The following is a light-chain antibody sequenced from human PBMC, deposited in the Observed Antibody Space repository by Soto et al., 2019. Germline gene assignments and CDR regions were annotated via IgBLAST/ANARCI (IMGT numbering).Light chain of an antibody. CDR3: QQYNSYST. CDR2: DAS. Sequence: DLPMTQSPSTLSASVGDRVTITCRASQSISSWLAWYQQKPGKAPKLLIYDASSWESGVPSRFSGSGSGTEFTLTISSLQPDDFATYYCQQYNSYSTFGQGTKVEIK. V-gene: IGKV1-5*01. J-gene: IGKJ1*01. CDR1: QSISSW.